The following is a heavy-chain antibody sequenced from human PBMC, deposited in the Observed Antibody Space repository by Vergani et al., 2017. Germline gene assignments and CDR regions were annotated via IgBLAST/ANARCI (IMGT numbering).Heavy chain of an antibody. CDR2: IYWNDDK. J-gene: IGHJ6*03. CDR3: ARKIMVRGVISYYYYYMDV. Sequence: QITLKESGPTLVKPTQTLTLTCTFSGFSLSTSGVGVGWIRQPPGKALEWLALIYWNDDKRYSTSLKSRLTISKDTSKSQVVLTMTNMDPVDTATYYCARKIMVRGVISYYYYYMDVWGKGTTVTVSS. D-gene: IGHD3-10*01. CDR1: GFSLSTSGVG. V-gene: IGHV2-5*01.